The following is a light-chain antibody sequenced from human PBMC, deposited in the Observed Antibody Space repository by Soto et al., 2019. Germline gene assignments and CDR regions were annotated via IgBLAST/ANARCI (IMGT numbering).Light chain of an antibody. CDR1: SSDVGGYNY. J-gene: IGLJ2*01. Sequence: QSALTQPASVSGSPGQSITISCTGTSSDVGGYNYVSWYQQHPGKAPKLMIYDVSNRPSGVSNRFSGSKSGNTASLTISGLQAEDEADYYCSSYTSSSTLGVVFGGGTQLPV. CDR2: DVS. V-gene: IGLV2-14*01. CDR3: SSYTSSSTLGVV.